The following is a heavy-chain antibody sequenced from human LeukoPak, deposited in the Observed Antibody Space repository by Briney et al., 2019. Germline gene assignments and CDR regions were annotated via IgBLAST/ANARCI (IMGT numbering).Heavy chain of an antibody. Sequence: PVGSLRLSCAASGFTFSSHSMNWVRQAPGKGLEWLSYIDSGSGNIYYRDSVKGRFTISRDNAQDSLYLQMDSLRDEDTAVYYCAREDDDWGPNTLDVWGQGTVVTVSS. CDR1: GFTFSSHS. CDR2: IDSGSGNI. CDR3: AREDDDWGPNTLDV. J-gene: IGHJ3*01. D-gene: IGHD7-27*01. V-gene: IGHV3-48*02.